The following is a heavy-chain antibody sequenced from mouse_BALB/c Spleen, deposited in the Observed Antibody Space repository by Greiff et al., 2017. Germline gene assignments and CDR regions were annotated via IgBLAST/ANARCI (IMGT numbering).Heavy chain of an antibody. CDR3: ARSEGYDYAMDY. V-gene: IGHV1S56*01. D-gene: IGHD2-14*01. CDR1: GYTFTSYY. J-gene: IGHJ4*01. Sequence: QVQLQQSGPELVKPGASVRISCKASGYTFTSYYIHWVKQRPGQGLEWIGWIYPGNVNTKYNEKFKGKATLTADKSSSTAYMQLSSLTSEDSAVYFCARSEGYDYAMDYWGQGTSVTVSS. CDR2: IYPGNVNT.